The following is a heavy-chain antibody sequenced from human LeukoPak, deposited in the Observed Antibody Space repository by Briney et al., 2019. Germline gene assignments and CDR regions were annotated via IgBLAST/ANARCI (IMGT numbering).Heavy chain of an antibody. CDR2: IKSKTDGGTT. J-gene: IGHJ3*01. D-gene: IGHD2-21*02. V-gene: IGHV3-15*01. CDR3: TTVWNCGGDCSDAFDV. Sequence: GGSLRLSCAASGFSFRNVWMSWVRQAPGKGLEWVGRIKSKTDGGTTDYAAPVKGRFTISRDDSKNTLYLQMNSLKTEDTAVYYCTTVWNCGGDCSDAFDVWGQGTMVTVSS. CDR1: GFSFRNVW.